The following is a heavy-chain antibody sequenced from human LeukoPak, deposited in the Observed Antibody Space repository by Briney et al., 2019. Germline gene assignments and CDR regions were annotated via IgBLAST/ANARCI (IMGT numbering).Heavy chain of an antibody. Sequence: GGSLRLSCAASGFTFSGYSMNWVRQAPGKGLEWVSYITSSSSAIYYADSVKGRFTISRDNARDSLYLQMNSLRAEDTAVYYCARVRGSYHFDYWGQGTLVTVSS. CDR1: GFTFSGYS. CDR3: ARVRGSYHFDY. V-gene: IGHV3-48*01. D-gene: IGHD1-26*01. CDR2: ITSSSSAI. J-gene: IGHJ4*02.